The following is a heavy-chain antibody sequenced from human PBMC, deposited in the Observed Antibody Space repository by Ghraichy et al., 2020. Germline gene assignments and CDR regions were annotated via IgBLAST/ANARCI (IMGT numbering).Heavy chain of an antibody. Sequence: GGYLRLSCSASGFTFSNIWIHWVRQSPGKGLVWVSRIYGDGTDTTYADSVKGRFTISGDSAKNTLYLQMNSLRAEDTAVYYCARAAPYCSSTTCIDYWGQGTLVTVSS. CDR3: ARAAPYCSSTTCIDY. D-gene: IGHD2-2*01. CDR1: GFTFSNIW. V-gene: IGHV3-74*01. CDR2: IYGDGTDT. J-gene: IGHJ4*02.